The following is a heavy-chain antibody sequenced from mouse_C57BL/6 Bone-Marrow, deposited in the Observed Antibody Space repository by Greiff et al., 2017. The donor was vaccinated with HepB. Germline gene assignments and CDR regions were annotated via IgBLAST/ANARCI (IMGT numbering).Heavy chain of an antibody. V-gene: IGHV1-9*01. CDR1: GYTFTGYW. Sequence: QVQLKESGAELMKPGASVKLSCKATGYTFTGYWIEWVKQRPGHGLEWIGEILPGSGSTNYNEKFKGKATFTADKSSNTAYMQLSSLTTEDSAIYYCAKPPEDTVVPGDFDVWGTGTTVTVSS. CDR2: ILPGSGST. J-gene: IGHJ1*03. CDR3: AKPPEDTVVPGDFDV. D-gene: IGHD1-1*01.